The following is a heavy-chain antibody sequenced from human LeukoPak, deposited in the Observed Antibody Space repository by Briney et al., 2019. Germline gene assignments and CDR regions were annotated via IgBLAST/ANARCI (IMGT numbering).Heavy chain of an antibody. Sequence: PSETLSLTCTVSGGSISSGGYYWSWIRQHPGKGLEWIGYIYYSGSTYYNPSLKSRVTISVDTSKNQFSLKLSSVTAADTAVYYCARDSSGSMYYFDYWGQGTLVTVSS. CDR2: IYYSGST. CDR1: GGSISSGGYY. V-gene: IGHV4-31*03. CDR3: ARDSSGSMYYFDY. J-gene: IGHJ4*02. D-gene: IGHD3-22*01.